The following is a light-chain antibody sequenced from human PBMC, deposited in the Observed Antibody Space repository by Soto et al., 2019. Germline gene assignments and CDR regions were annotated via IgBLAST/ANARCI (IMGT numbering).Light chain of an antibody. Sequence: QSVLTQPPSASGTPGQRVTISCSGSSSNIGTNYIYWYQQVPGTAPKLLIYRDNQRPSGVPDRFSGSKSDTSASLAISGLRSEDEADYYCAAWDDSLSGYVFGTGTKVTVL. V-gene: IGLV1-47*01. J-gene: IGLJ1*01. CDR1: SSNIGTNY. CDR3: AAWDDSLSGYV. CDR2: RDN.